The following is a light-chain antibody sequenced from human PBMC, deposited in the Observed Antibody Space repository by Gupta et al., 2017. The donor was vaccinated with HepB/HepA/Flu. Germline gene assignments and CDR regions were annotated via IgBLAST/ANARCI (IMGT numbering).Light chain of an antibody. J-gene: IGKJ5*01. CDR1: QNIGNY. Sequence: DIQMTQSPSSLSASVGDRVTFACRASQNIGNYFAWYQQKPGKAPKLVIWDAYTLHTGVPSRFSGNRSGTEYTLTINSLQPEDFATYYCLQSNYLPLTFGQGTRLEIK. V-gene: IGKV1D-12*01. CDR2: DAY. CDR3: LQSNYLPLT.